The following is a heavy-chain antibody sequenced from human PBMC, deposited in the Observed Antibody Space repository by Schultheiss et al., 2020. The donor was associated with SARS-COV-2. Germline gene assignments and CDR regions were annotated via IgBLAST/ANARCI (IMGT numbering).Heavy chain of an antibody. CDR2: INPNSGGT. D-gene: IGHD3-22*01. V-gene: IGHV1-2*04. CDR1: GYTFTSYG. J-gene: IGHJ6*02. Sequence: ASVKVSCKASGYTFTSYGINWVRQAPGQGLEWMGWINPNSGGTNYAQKFQGWVTMTRDTSISTAYMELSRLRSDDTAVYYCAKSMIVVVNTGEPTYALDVWGQGITVTVSS. CDR3: AKSMIVVVNTGEPTYALDV.